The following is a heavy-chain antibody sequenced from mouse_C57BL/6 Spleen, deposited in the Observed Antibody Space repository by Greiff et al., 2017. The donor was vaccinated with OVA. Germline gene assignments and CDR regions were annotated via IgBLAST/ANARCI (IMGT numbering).Heavy chain of an antibody. J-gene: IGHJ4*01. CDR1: GYTFTDYY. CDR2: IYPGSGNT. CDR3: ARRYYGSSPYAMDY. D-gene: IGHD1-1*01. Sequence: QVQLKESGAELVRPGASVKLSCKASGYTFTDYYINWVKQRPGQGLEWIARIYPGSGNTYYNEKFKGKATLTAEKSSSTAYMQLSSLTSEDSAVYFCARRYYGSSPYAMDYWGQGTSVTVSS. V-gene: IGHV1-76*01.